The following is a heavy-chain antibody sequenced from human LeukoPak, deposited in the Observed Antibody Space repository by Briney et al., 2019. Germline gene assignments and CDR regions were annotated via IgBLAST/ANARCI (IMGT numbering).Heavy chain of an antibody. V-gene: IGHV1-2*02. Sequence: GASVKVSCKASGYTFTGYYMHWVRQAPGQGLEWMGWINPNSGGTNYAQKFQGRVTMTRDTSISTAYMELSRLRSDDTAVYYCARDPALVGATVVYAFDIWGQGTMVTVSS. CDR3: ARDPALVGATVVYAFDI. D-gene: IGHD1-26*01. J-gene: IGHJ3*02. CDR2: INPNSGGT. CDR1: GYTFTGYY.